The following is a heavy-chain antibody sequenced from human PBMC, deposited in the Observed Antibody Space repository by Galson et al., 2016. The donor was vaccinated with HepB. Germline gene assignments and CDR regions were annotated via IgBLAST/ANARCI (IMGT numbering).Heavy chain of an antibody. J-gene: IGHJ3*02. CDR2: IYPGDPET. CDR1: RYTFTNYW. V-gene: IGHV5-51*01. CDR3: ARQQTRTDGFDM. D-gene: IGHD4-11*01. Sequence: QSGAEVKKPGESLRISCKHSRYTFTNYWIGWVRQMPGKGLEWMGTIYPGDPETRYRPSFQGQVTISADKSISTAYLQWSSLKASDTAMYYCARQQTRTDGFDMWGQGTMVTVS.